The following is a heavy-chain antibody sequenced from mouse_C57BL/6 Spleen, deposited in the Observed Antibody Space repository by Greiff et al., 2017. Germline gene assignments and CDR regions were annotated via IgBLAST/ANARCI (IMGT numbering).Heavy chain of an antibody. CDR2: INPNNGGT. V-gene: IGHV1-26*01. J-gene: IGHJ2*01. CDR3: ARTGGYDVGY. Sequence: EVQLQQSGPELVKPGASVKISCKASGYTFTDYYMNWVKQSHGKSLEWIGDINPNNGGTSYNQKFKGKATLTVDKSSSTAYMELRSLTSEDSAVYYCARTGGYDVGYWGQGTTLTVSS. CDR1: GYTFTDYY. D-gene: IGHD2-2*01.